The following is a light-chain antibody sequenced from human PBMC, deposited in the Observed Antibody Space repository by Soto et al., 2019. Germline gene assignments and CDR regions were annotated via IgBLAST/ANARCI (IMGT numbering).Light chain of an antibody. V-gene: IGKV1-8*01. CDR1: QGISSY. CDR3: QQYYSYPIT. CDR2: AAS. J-gene: IGKJ5*01. Sequence: IQMTQSPSSLSASTGDRVSITCRASQGISSYLAWYQQKPGKAPKLLIYAASTLQSGVPSRFSGSGSGTDFTLTISCLQSEDFATYYCQQYYSYPITFGQGTRLEN.